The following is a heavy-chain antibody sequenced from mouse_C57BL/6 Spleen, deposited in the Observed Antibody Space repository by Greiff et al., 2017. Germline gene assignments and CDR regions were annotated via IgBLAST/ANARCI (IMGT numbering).Heavy chain of an antibody. CDR1: GYTFTSYW. CDR3: ARLITTGAMDY. CDR2: IYPSDSET. D-gene: IGHD2-4*01. J-gene: IGHJ4*01. Sequence: QVQLQQPGAELVRPGSSVKLSCKASGYTFTSYWMDWVKQRPGQGLEWIGNIYPSDSETHYNQKFKDKATLTVDKSSSTAYMQLSSLTSEDSAVYYCARLITTGAMDYWGQGTSVTVSS. V-gene: IGHV1-61*01.